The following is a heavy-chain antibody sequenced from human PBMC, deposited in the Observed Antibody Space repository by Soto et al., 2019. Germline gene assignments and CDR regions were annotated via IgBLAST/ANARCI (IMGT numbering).Heavy chain of an antibody. V-gene: IGHV4-61*08. Sequence: QMQLQESGPGLVKSSETLSLTCTVSGGSLNSGAYYWSWIRQSPGKGLEWVGYMYFTRTGSTNDSPSLKSRVTISVDTSKNQFSLRLTSVTPADTAVYYCARVRRIGSRAHLDFYDYVMDVWGQGTTVTVSS. D-gene: IGHD3-10*01. CDR2: MYFTRTGST. CDR1: GGSLNSGAYY. CDR3: ARVRRIGSRAHLDFYDYVMDV. J-gene: IGHJ6*01.